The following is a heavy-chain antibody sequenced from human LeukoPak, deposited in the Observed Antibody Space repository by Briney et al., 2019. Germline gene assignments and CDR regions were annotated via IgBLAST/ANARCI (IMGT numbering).Heavy chain of an antibody. V-gene: IGHV4-30-2*01. J-gene: IGHJ4*02. CDR3: ARSAYGDYGEYYFDY. CDR2: IYHSGST. CDR1: GGSVSSGTYY. Sequence: SETLSLTCTVSGGSVSSGTYYWSWIRQPPGKGLEWIGYIYHSGSTYYNPSLKSRVTISVDRSKNQFSLKLSSVTAADTAVYYCARSAYGDYGEYYFDYWGQGTLVTVSS. D-gene: IGHD4-17*01.